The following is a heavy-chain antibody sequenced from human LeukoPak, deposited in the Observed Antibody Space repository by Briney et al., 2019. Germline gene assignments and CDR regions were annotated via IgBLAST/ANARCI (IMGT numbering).Heavy chain of an antibody. Sequence: GGSLRLSCAASGFTFSSYSMNWVRQAPGKGLEWDSSISSSSSYIYYADSVKGRFTISRDNAKNSLYLQMNSLRAEDTAVYYCARGRDYYDSTGFDYWDQGTLVTVSS. J-gene: IGHJ4*02. D-gene: IGHD3-22*01. CDR2: ISSSSSYI. CDR3: ARGRDYYDSTGFDY. CDR1: GFTFSSYS. V-gene: IGHV3-21*01.